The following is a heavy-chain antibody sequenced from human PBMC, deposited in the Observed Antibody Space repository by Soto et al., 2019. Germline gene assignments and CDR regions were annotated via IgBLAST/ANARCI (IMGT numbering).Heavy chain of an antibody. J-gene: IGHJ5*02. CDR3: ARGFHGVVVAASFDP. CDR2: INPSGGST. D-gene: IGHD2-15*01. V-gene: IGHV1-46*01. Sequence: QVQLVQSGAEVKKPGASVKVSCKASGYTFTSYYMHWVRQAPGQGLEWMGIINPSGGSTSYAQKFQGRVTMTRDTSTSTVYMELSSLRSEDTAVYYCARGFHGVVVAASFDPWGQGTLDTVSS. CDR1: GYTFTSYY.